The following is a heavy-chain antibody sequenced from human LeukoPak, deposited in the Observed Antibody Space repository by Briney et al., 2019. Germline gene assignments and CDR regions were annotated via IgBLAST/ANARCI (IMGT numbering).Heavy chain of an antibody. D-gene: IGHD6-19*01. CDR2: INPDSGGT. CDR1: AYTFTGYY. Sequence: ASVKVSCKASAYTFTGYYMHWVRQAPGQGLEWMGWINPDSGGTNYAQKFQGRVTMTRDTSFSTAYMEVSRLRSDDTAVYYCAREGSGWYGNFDYWGQGTLVTVSS. CDR3: AREGSGWYGNFDY. J-gene: IGHJ4*02. V-gene: IGHV1-2*02.